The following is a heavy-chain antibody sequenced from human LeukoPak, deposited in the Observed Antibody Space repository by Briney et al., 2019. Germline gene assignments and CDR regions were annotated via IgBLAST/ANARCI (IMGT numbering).Heavy chain of an antibody. CDR1: GYTFTSYG. V-gene: IGHV1-18*01. D-gene: IGHD5-24*01. CDR3: AREGMATITRDAFDI. Sequence: ASVKVSCKASGYTFTSYGISWVRQAPGQGLEWMGWISAYNGNTNYAQKFQGRGTMTTDTSTSTAYMELRSLRSDDTAVYYCAREGMATITRDAFDIWGQGTMVTVSS. CDR2: ISAYNGNT. J-gene: IGHJ3*02.